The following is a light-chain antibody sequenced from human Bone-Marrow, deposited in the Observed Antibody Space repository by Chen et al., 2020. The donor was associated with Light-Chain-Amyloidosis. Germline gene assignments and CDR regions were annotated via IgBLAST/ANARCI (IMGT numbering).Light chain of an antibody. J-gene: IGLJ3*02. CDR2: DDR. CDR3: QVWDRSSDRPV. CDR1: NIGSTS. Sequence: SYVLTQPSSVSVAPGQTATIACGGNNIGSTSVHWYQRTPGQAPLLDVYDDRDRPSGIPERLSGSNSGNTATLTISRVEAGDEADYYCQVWDRSSDRPVFGGGTKLTVL. V-gene: IGLV3-21*02.